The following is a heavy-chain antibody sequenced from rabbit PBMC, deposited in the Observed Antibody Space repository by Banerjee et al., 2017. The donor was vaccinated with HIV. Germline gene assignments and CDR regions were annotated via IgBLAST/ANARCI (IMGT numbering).Heavy chain of an antibody. CDR2: IYTGSSGST. CDR3: ARTYPGSSTYDFNL. J-gene: IGHJ4*01. D-gene: IGHD7-1*01. Sequence: QEQLEESGGDLVKPGASLTLTCTASGFSFSSDQYMCWVRQAPGKGLEWIACIYTGSSGSTYYASWAKGRFTISKTSSTTVTLQMTSLTAADTATYFCARTYPGSSTYDFNLWGPGTLVTV. V-gene: IGHV1S45*01. CDR1: GFSFSSDQY.